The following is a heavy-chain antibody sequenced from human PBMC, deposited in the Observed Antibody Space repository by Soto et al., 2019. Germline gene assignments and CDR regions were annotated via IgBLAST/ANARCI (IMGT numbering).Heavy chain of an antibody. Sequence: SLRLSCAASGLTFSSYGMHWVRQAPGKGLEWVAVIWYDGSNKYYADSVKGRFTISRDNSKNTLYLQMNSLRAEDTAVYYCARSRSTMIVVAPDYWGQGTLVTVSS. V-gene: IGHV3-33*01. CDR3: ARSRSTMIVVAPDY. CDR1: GLTFSSYG. J-gene: IGHJ4*02. CDR2: IWYDGSNK. D-gene: IGHD3-22*01.